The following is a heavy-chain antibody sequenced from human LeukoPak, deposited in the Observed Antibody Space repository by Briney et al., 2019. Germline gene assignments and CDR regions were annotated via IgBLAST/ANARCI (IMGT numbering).Heavy chain of an antibody. V-gene: IGHV4-59*01. CDR1: GGSISSYY. Sequence: SETLSLTCTVSGGSISSYYWSWIRQPPGKGLEWIGYIYYSGSTNYNPSLKSRVTISVDTSKNQFSLKLSSVTAADTAVYYCARQTATGLGYFDYWGQGTLVTVSS. CDR3: ARQTATGLGYFDY. D-gene: IGHD4-17*01. CDR2: IYYSGST. J-gene: IGHJ4*02.